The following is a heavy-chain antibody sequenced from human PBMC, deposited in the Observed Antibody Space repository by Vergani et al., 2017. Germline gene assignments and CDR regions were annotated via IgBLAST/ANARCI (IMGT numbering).Heavy chain of an antibody. CDR1: GYTFTSYY. CDR3: ARDYQLLQTSYYYMDV. Sequence: QVQLVQSGAEVKKPGASVKVSCKASGYTFTSYYMHWVRQAPGQGLEWMGIINPSGGSTSYAQKFQGRVTMTRDTSTSTVYMELRSLRSEDTAVYYCARDYQLLQTSYYYMDVWGKGTTVTVSS. J-gene: IGHJ6*03. CDR2: INPSGGST. V-gene: IGHV1-46*01. D-gene: IGHD2-2*01.